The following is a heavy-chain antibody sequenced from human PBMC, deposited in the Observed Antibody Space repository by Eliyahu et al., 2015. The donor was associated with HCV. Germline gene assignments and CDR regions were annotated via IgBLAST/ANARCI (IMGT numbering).Heavy chain of an antibody. D-gene: IGHD4-11*01. Sequence: QVQLQQWGAGLLKPSETLSLTCAVYGGSFSGYYWSWIRQPPGKGLEWIGEINHSGSTNYNPSLKSRVTISVDTSKNQFSLKLSSVTAADTAVYYCARSLGYSNYRPDAFDIWGQGTMVTVSS. CDR3: ARSLGYSNYRPDAFDI. CDR2: INHSGST. J-gene: IGHJ3*02. V-gene: IGHV4-34*01. CDR1: GGSFSGYY.